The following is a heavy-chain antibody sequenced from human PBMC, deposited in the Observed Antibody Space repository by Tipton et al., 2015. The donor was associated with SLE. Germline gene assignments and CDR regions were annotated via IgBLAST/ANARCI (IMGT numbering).Heavy chain of an antibody. V-gene: IGHV4-61*02. CDR2: IYTSGST. Sequence: TLSLTCTVSGGSISSGSYYWSWIRQPAGKGLEWIGRIYTSGSTNYNPSLKSRLTISVDTSKNQFSLNLSSVTAADTAVYYCAREGAEKSLVRGIKISYHYMDVWGKGTAVTVSS. D-gene: IGHD3-10*01. J-gene: IGHJ6*03. CDR1: GGSISSGSYY. CDR3: AREGAEKSLVRGIKISYHYMDV.